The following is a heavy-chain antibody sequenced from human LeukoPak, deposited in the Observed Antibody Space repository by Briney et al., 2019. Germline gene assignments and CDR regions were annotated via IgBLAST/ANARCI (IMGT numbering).Heavy chain of an antibody. J-gene: IGHJ4*02. V-gene: IGHV3-48*02. CDR3: VRDPGRSANY. CDR2: ISVTSEK. CDR1: GFTFSSFR. Sequence: GRCLRLSCAASGFTFSSFRMNWVRQAPGKGLEWLSDISVTSEKSYADSVKGRFTISRDNAKNSLYLQMNSLRDEDTAVYYCVRDPGRSANYWGQGTLVTVSS. D-gene: IGHD1-26*01.